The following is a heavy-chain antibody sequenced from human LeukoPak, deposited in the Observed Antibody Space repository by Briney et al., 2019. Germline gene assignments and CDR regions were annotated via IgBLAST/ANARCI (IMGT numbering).Heavy chain of an antibody. D-gene: IGHD3-22*01. Sequence: SETLSLTCAVYGGSFRGYYWNWIRQPPGKGLEWIGEINHSGSTNYNPSLKSRVTISVDTSKNQFSLKLSSVTAADTAVYYCARDSYYYDSSGYRPFDYWGQGTLVTVSS. CDR2: INHSGST. CDR1: GGSFRGYY. J-gene: IGHJ4*02. CDR3: ARDSYYYDSSGYRPFDY. V-gene: IGHV4-34*01.